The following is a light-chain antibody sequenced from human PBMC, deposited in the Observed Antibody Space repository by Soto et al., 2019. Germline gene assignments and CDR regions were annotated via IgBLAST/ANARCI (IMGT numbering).Light chain of an antibody. Sequence: DIVMTQSPDSLAVSLGESATMNCKCSRSVLYKSNNKNHLAWYQQKPGQPPQLIIYWASTRESGVPERFSGSGSGTDFTLTISSLEAEDVAFYWCQQYFDVPFTFXGGTQLDIK. V-gene: IGKV4-1*01. CDR3: QQYFDVPFT. CDR2: WAS. J-gene: IGKJ4*01. CDR1: RSVLYKSNNKNH.